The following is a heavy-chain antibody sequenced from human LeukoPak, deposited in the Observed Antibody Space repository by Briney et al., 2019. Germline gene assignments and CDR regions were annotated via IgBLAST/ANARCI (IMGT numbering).Heavy chain of an antibody. V-gene: IGHV1-2*02. J-gene: IGHJ6*03. CDR3: ARRDNWKYYMDV. CDR1: GYTFTGYY. CDR2: INPNSGDS. D-gene: IGHD1-20*01. Sequence: GASVKVSCKASGYTFTGYYMHWVRQAPGQGLEWMGWINPNSGDSNYAQKFQGRVTMTGDTSISTAYMELSRLRSDDTAMYFCARRDNWKYYMDVWGKGTTVTVSS.